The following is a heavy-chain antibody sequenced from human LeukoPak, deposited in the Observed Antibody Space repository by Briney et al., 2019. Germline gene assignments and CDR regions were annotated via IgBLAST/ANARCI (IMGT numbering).Heavy chain of an antibody. J-gene: IGHJ4*02. CDR3: ARRGGSGRAFDY. V-gene: IGHV4-39*01. Sequence: PSETLSLTCSVSGASISGGTYYWGWISQPPGKGLEWIGSIYYTGSTYDNPSLKSRVTISVDTSKNQFSLKLSSVTAADTAVYYCARRGGSGRAFDYWGQGTLVTVSS. D-gene: IGHD1-26*01. CDR2: IYYTGST. CDR1: GASISGGTYY.